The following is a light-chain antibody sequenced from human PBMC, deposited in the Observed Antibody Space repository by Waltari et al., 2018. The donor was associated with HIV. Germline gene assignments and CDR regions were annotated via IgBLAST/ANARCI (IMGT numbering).Light chain of an antibody. V-gene: IGKV1-9*01. J-gene: IGKJ3*01. CDR3: QHLSSYPL. CDR2: GTS. Sequence: DIQLTQSPSFLSASVGDRVTITCRASQGIVRYLAWYQRKPGKAPELLVHGTSTLQTGVPSRFSGSGNGTEFTLTISSHQPEDFATYYCQHLSSYPLFGPGTTMDVK. CDR1: QGIVRY.